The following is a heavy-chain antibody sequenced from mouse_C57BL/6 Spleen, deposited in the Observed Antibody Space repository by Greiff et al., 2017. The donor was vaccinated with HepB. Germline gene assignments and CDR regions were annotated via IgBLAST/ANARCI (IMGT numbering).Heavy chain of an antibody. CDR3: ARTVIITTVVATGAMDY. CDR2: ILPGSGST. V-gene: IGHV1-9*01. D-gene: IGHD1-1*01. J-gene: IGHJ4*01. CDR1: GYTFTGYW. Sequence: QVQLQQSGAELMKPGASVKLSCKATGYTFTGYWIEWVKQRPGHGLEWIGEILPGSGSTNYNEKFKGKATFTADTSSNTAYMQLRSLTTEDSAIYYCARTVIITTVVATGAMDYWGQGTSVTVSS.